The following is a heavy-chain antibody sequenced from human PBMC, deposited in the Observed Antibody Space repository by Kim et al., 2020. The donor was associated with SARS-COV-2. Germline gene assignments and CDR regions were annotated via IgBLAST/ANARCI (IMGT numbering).Heavy chain of an antibody. J-gene: IGHJ4*02. V-gene: IGHV4-39*01. CDR2: IFYSGNT. CDR3: ARRLRGSYYGFDY. Sequence: SETLSLTCTVSGGSINNSAYYWGWIRQPPGKGLEWIGSIFYSGNTYYNPSLKSRVSISVDTSKNQFPLKVNSVTASDTAMYYCARRLRGSYYGFDYWGQGTLVIVSS. D-gene: IGHD1-26*01. CDR1: GGSINNSAYY.